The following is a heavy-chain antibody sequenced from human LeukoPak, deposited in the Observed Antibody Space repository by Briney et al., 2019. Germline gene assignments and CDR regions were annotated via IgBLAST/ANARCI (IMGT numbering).Heavy chain of an antibody. V-gene: IGHV6-1*01. J-gene: IGHJ6*02. CDR1: GDSVSSNSAA. CDR2: TYYRSEWYN. CDR3: ARHNDYYVVGGMDV. D-gene: IGHD3-10*02. Sequence: SQTLSLTCAISGDSVSSNSAAWNWIRQSPSRGLEWLGRTYYRSEWYNDYAVSVKSRITINPDTSKNQFSLKLSSVTAADTAVYYCARHNDYYVVGGMDVWGQGTTVTVSS.